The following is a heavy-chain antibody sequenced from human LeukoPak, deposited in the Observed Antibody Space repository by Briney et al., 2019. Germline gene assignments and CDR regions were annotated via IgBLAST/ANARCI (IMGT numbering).Heavy chain of an antibody. CDR1: GFTFSSYG. V-gene: IGHV3-30*18. Sequence: PGGSLRLSCAASGFTFSSYGMHWVRQAPGKGLEWVAVISYDGSNKYYADSAKGRFTISRDNSKNTLYLQMNSLRAEDTAVYYCAKEATLDYWGQGTRVTVSS. CDR3: AKEATLDY. J-gene: IGHJ4*02. CDR2: ISYDGSNK. D-gene: IGHD1-26*01.